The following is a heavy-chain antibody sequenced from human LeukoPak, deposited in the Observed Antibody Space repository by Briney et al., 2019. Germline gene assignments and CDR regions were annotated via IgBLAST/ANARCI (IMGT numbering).Heavy chain of an antibody. CDR2: ISYDGSNK. D-gene: IGHD2-21*02. J-gene: IGHJ4*02. CDR3: ARDVSGGDAGYHFDY. Sequence: GRSLRLSCAASGFTFSSYAMHWVRQAPGKGLEWVAVISYDGSNKYYADSVKGRFTISRDNSKNTLYLQMNSLRAEDTAVYYCARDVSGGDAGYHFDYWGQGTLVTVSS. V-gene: IGHV3-30-3*01. CDR1: GFTFSSYA.